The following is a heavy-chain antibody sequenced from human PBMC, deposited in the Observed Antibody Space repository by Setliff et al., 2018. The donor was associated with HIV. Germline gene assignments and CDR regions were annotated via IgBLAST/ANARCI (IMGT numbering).Heavy chain of an antibody. Sequence: SETLSLTCSVSGYSISSGYIWGWIRQPPGKGLEWIGNIGHSGDINYNPSLKSRLTISRDTSKNQVPLKLGSVTATDTAVYYCARDLGHGGDSDYWGQGTLVTVSS. V-gene: IGHV4-38-2*02. CDR3: ARDLGHGGDSDY. D-gene: IGHD2-21*02. J-gene: IGHJ4*02. CDR2: IGHSGDI. CDR1: GYSISSGYI.